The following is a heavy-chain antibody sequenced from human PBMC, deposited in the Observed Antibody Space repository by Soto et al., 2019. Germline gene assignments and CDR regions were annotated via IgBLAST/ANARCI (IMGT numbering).Heavy chain of an antibody. CDR1: GFTFSSYG. Sequence: SLRLSCAASGFTFSSYGMHWVRQAPGKGLEWVAVIWYDGSNKYYADSVKGRFTISRDNSKNTLYLQMNSLRAEDTAVYYCARGVYYYDSSGPVDYWGQGTLVTVSS. CDR2: IWYDGSNK. V-gene: IGHV3-33*01. D-gene: IGHD3-22*01. J-gene: IGHJ4*02. CDR3: ARGVYYYDSSGPVDY.